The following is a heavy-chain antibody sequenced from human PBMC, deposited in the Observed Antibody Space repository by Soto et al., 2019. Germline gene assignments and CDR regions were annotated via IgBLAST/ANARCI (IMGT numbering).Heavy chain of an antibody. J-gene: IGHJ4*02. CDR1: GFTFNNYG. CDR2: ISFDGRSE. V-gene: IGHV3-30*03. Sequence: PVGSLRLSFAASGFTFNNYGIHWVRQDPVKGLEWVALISFDGRSEYYGDSVKGRFTVSRDNFKNMLYLQMNNLGTEDTALYYCARDMRGYNYGPLDYWGQGVLVIVSS. CDR3: ARDMRGYNYGPLDY. D-gene: IGHD5-12*01.